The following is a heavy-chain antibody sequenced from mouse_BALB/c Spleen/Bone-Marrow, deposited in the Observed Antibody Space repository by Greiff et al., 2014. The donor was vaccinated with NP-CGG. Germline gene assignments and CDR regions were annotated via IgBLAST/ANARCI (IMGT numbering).Heavy chain of an antibody. CDR2: IDPSDSET. V-gene: IGHV1-69*02. CDR3: ARNWVYFDY. J-gene: IGHJ2*01. Sequence: LVESGAELVKPGAPVKLSCKASGYTFTSYWMNWVKQRPGRGFEWIGRIDPSDSETHYNQKFKDKATLTVDKSSSTAYIQLSSLTSEDSAVYYCARNWVYFDYWGQGTTLTVSS. CDR1: GYTFTSYW. D-gene: IGHD4-1*01.